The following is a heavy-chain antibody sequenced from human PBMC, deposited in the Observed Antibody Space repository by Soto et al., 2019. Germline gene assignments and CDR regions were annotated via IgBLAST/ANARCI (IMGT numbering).Heavy chain of an antibody. CDR2: VSYDEITK. J-gene: IGHJ4*02. CDR3: AKPLGLLRRAMAQGSDY. Sequence: QPGGSLRLSCAASGFTFSSYGMNWVRQAPGKGLEWVAVVSYDEITKYYADSVKGRFTISRDNSKNTVCLQMNSLRPEDTAVYYCAKPLGLLRRAMAQGSDYWGQGTLVTVSS. D-gene: IGHD5-18*01. V-gene: IGHV3-30*18. CDR1: GFTFSSYG.